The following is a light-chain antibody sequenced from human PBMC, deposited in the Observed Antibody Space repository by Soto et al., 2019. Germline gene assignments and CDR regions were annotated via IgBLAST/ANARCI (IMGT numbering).Light chain of an antibody. J-gene: IGKJ2*01. CDR1: QSVSSN. CDR2: GAS. V-gene: IGKV3-15*01. CDR3: QQYNNWPPYT. Sequence: EIVMTQSPATLSVSPGERATLSCRASQSVSSNLAWYQQKPGQAPRLLIYGASTRATGIPARFSGSGSGTEFALTISSLNSEAVAVYYCQQYNNWPPYTFGQGTKLEIK.